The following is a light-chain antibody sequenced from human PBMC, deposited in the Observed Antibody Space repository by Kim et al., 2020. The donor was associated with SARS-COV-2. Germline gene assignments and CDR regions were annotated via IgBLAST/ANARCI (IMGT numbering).Light chain of an antibody. CDR1: QSVSSN. Sequence: EIVMTQSPATLSVSPGERATLSCRASQSVSSNLAWYQQKPGQAPRLLIYGASTRATGIPARFSGSGSGTEFTLTISSLQSEDFAVYYCQRSNNWPPGRTFGQGTKVDIK. CDR3: QRSNNWPPGRT. V-gene: IGKV3-15*01. CDR2: GAS. J-gene: IGKJ1*01.